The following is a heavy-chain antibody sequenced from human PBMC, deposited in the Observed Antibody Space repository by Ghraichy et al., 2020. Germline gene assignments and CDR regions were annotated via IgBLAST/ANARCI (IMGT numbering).Heavy chain of an antibody. D-gene: IGHD6-19*01. Sequence: GGSLRLSCVASGFTFSSFAMRWVRQAPGKGLEWVSAISVSGRTYYADSVKGRFTISRDNSKNTLYLQMNSLRAEDTAVYYCAKDQRYNSGWGQGTLVTVSS. J-gene: IGHJ4*02. CDR3: AKDQRYNSG. CDR1: GFTFSSFA. V-gene: IGHV3-23*01. CDR2: ISVSGRT.